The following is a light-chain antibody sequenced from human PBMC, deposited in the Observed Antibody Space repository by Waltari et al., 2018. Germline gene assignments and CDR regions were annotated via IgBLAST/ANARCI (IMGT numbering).Light chain of an antibody. Sequence: QSALTQPASVSGSPGQSITISCTGTSSDVGGYNYVSWYQPHPGKAPKLMIYEVSNRPSGVSIRFSGSKSGNTASLTISGLQAEDEADYYCSSYTSSSTPYVFGTGTKVTVL. CDR3: SSYTSSSTPYV. J-gene: IGLJ1*01. CDR1: SSDVGGYNY. V-gene: IGLV2-14*01. CDR2: EVS.